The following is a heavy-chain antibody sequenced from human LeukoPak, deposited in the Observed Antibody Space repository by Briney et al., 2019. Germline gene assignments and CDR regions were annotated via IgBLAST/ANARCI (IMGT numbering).Heavy chain of an antibody. Sequence: ASETLSLTCSVSGASTSSHYWSWIRQPPGKGLEWIGYIHYSGSTNCNPSLKSRVTISLDTSKNQFSLKLTSVTAADTAVYYCSRDGTGFNIPGAYWGQGTLVTVSS. D-gene: IGHD1-14*01. J-gene: IGHJ4*02. V-gene: IGHV4-59*11. CDR3: SRDGTGFNIPGAY. CDR2: IHYSGST. CDR1: GASTSSHY.